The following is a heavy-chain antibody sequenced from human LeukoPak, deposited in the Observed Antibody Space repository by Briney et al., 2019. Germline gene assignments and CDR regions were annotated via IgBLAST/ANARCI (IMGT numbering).Heavy chain of an antibody. V-gene: IGHV1-3*01. CDR1: GYTFTSYA. Sequence: ASVKVSCKASGYTFTSYAMHWVRQAPGQRLEXXXWINAGNGNTKYSQKFQGRVTITRDTSASTAYMELSSLRSEDTAVYYCARDGRRIAVADYWGQGTLVTVSS. J-gene: IGHJ4*02. CDR2: INAGNGNT. D-gene: IGHD6-19*01. CDR3: ARDGRRIAVADY.